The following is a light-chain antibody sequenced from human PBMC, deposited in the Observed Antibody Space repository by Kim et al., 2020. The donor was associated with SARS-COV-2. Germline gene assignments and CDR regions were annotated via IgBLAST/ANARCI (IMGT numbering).Light chain of an antibody. V-gene: IGKV3-20*01. Sequence: EIVLTQSPGTLFLSPGERATLSCRASQSVASNHLAWFQQKPGQAPRLLIYGTSSRATGIPDRFSASESGTDFTLTISRLEPEDFAVYYCQQYDRSPYTFGQGTKLEI. CDR3: QQYDRSPYT. CDR2: GTS. CDR1: QSVASNH. J-gene: IGKJ2*01.